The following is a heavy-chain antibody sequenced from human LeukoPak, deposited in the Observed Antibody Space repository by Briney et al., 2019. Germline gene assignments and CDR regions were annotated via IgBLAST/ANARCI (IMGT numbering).Heavy chain of an antibody. V-gene: IGHV1-8*03. D-gene: IGHD3-10*01. J-gene: IGHJ4*01. CDR2: MNPNSGNT. CDR3: TRTGWFGDQYGDY. Sequence: ASVKVSCKASGYTFSSYDINWVRQATGQGLEWMGWMNPNSGNTGYAEKFQGRVTITRHTSISTAYMELRSLRSDDTAVYYCTRTGWFGDQYGDYWGXXTLVTVSS. CDR1: GYTFSSYD.